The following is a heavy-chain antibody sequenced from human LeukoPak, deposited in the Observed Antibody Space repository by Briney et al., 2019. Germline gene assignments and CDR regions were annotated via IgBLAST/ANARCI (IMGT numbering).Heavy chain of an antibody. D-gene: IGHD1-7*01. V-gene: IGHV1-18*01. J-gene: IGHJ4*02. CDR3: ARQLTGTRGFDY. CDR1: GYTFNNYG. CDR2: VTSYNGDT. Sequence: ASVKVSCKASGYTFNNYGISWVRQAPGQGLEWMGWVTSYNGDTNYAQKFQGRVTITADKSTSTAYMELSSLRSEDTAVYYCARQLTGTRGFDYWGQGTLVTVSS.